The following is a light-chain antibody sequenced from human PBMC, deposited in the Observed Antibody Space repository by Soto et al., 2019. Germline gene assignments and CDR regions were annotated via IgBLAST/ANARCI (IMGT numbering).Light chain of an antibody. CDR1: SGSVSTANN. CDR2: STS. V-gene: IGLV8-61*01. J-gene: IGLJ1*01. Sequence: QAVATQESSFSVAPGGTVTLTCGLISGSVSTANNPNWYQQTRGQAPRTLIYSTSTRSSGVPDRFSGSILGNKAALTITGAQADDESDYYCALFMGNGIAAFCTGTKLTVL. CDR3: ALFMGNGIAA.